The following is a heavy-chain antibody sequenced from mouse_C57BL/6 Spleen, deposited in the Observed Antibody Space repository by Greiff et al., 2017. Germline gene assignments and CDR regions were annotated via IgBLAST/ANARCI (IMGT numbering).Heavy chain of an antibody. J-gene: IGHJ2*01. Sequence: VQLQQSGTVLARPGASVKMSCKTSGYTFTSYWMPWVKQRPGQGLEWIGAIYPGNSYTSYTQQFKGTSKLTAVTSASTAYLELSSLTNEDSAVXYGTGSPFYYLGYWGQGTTHTVSS. CDR1: GYTFTSYW. CDR2: IYPGNSYT. CDR3: TGSPFYYLGY. V-gene: IGHV1-5*01.